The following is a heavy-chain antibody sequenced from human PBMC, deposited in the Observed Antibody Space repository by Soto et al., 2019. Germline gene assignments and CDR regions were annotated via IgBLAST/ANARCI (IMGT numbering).Heavy chain of an antibody. CDR3: ARGGSESDY. CDR1: GFTFSTYW. CDR2: IKEDGSEK. Sequence: EVQLVESGGGLVQPGGSLRLSCAVSGFTFSTYWMTWVRQAPGKGLEWVANIKEDGSEKHYVDSVKGRFTISRDNAKNSLYLQMNSLRGEDTAVYFCARGGSESDYWGQGTLVTVSS. J-gene: IGHJ4*02. D-gene: IGHD3-10*01. V-gene: IGHV3-7*01.